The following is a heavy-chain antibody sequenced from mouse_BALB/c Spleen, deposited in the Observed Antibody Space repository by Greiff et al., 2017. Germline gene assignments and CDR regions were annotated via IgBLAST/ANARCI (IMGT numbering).Heavy chain of an antibody. CDR2: ISSGGST. Sequence: EVMLVESGGGLVKPGGSLKLSCAASGFTFSSYAMSWVRQTPEKRLEWVASISSGGSTYYPDSVKGRFTISRDNARNILYLQMSSLRSEDTAMYYCAREGYGHYFDYWGQGTTLTVSS. D-gene: IGHD1-2*01. J-gene: IGHJ2*01. V-gene: IGHV5-6-5*01. CDR3: AREGYGHYFDY. CDR1: GFTFSSYA.